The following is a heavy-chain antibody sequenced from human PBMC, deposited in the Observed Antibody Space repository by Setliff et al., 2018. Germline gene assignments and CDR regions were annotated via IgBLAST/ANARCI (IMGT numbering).Heavy chain of an antibody. CDR2: ITGSGTTT. D-gene: IGHD3-10*01. J-gene: IGHJ3*02. V-gene: IGHV3-23*01. CDR3: AKDGNYYGSGALDAFDI. CDR1: GFTFSNYV. Sequence: PGGSLRLSCAASGFTFSNYVMSWVRQVPVMWLEWVSVITGSGTTTYYADSVKGRFTIAREHSKSTVYLQMNSLRAEVTSIYYCAKDGNYYGSGALDAFDIWGQGTMVTVSS.